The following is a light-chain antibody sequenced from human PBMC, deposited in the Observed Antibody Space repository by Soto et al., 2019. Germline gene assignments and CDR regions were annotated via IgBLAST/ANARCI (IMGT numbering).Light chain of an antibody. J-gene: IGKJ2*01. CDR2: GVS. Sequence: EIVLTQSPATLSLSPGDIATLSCRASQSVSNYLAWFQQKPGQPPRLLIYGVSTRATGIPARFSGSGSGTDFTLTIDSLEPEDSAVYYCQQRDNWPRTFGQGTKVEIK. V-gene: IGKV3-11*01. CDR3: QQRDNWPRT. CDR1: QSVSNY.